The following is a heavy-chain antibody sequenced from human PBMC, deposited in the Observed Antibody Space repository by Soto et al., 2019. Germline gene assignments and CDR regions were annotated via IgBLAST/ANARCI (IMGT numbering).Heavy chain of an antibody. J-gene: IGHJ6*02. CDR2: IWYDGGIK. Sequence: VGSLRLSCAASGFTFDTYGMHWVRQVPGKGLQWVAIIWYDGGIKYYADSVRGRFTVSRDNSKNTLYLHMNSLTDEDTGVYYCARIDCTGNNCKPYYHYGMDVWGQGTAVTVSS. CDR1: GFTFDTYG. D-gene: IGHD2-8*02. V-gene: IGHV3-33*01. CDR3: ARIDCTGNNCKPYYHYGMDV.